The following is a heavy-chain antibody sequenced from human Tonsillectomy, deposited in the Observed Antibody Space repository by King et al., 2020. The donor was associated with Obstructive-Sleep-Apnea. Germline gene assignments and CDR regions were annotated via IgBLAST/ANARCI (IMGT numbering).Heavy chain of an antibody. CDR2: IIGYNGNT. CDR1: GYIFTSYG. Sequence: VQLVQSGDEVKKPGASVKVSCKASGYIFTSYGISWVRQAPGQGLEWMVWIIGYNGNTKYAQKLQGRVTLTTDTSTSTAYMELRSLRSDDTAVYYCARDTSIVAASWFDPWGQGNLVTVSS. V-gene: IGHV1-18*04. J-gene: IGHJ5*02. CDR3: ARDTSIVAASWFDP. D-gene: IGHD5-12*01.